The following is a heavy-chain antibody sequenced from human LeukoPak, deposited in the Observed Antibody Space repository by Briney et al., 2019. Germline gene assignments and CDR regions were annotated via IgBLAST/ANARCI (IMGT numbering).Heavy chain of an antibody. J-gene: IGHJ4*02. CDR1: GFTFDDYG. Sequence: GGSLRLSCAASGFTFDDYGMSWVRQAPGKGLEWVSGINWNGGSTGYADSVKGRFTISRDNAKNTLYLQMNSLRAEDTAVYYCAKPIPGVAAAGDYWGQGTLVTVSS. D-gene: IGHD6-13*01. CDR3: AKPIPGVAAAGDY. CDR2: INWNGGST. V-gene: IGHV3-20*04.